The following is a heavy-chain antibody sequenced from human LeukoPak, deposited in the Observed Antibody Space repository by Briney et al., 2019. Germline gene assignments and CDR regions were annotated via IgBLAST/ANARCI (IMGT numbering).Heavy chain of an antibody. V-gene: IGHV1-2*02. CDR1: GYTFTGYY. CDR3: ARAYYYGSGSYYESAFDI. D-gene: IGHD3-10*01. Sequence: ASVKVSCKASGYTFTGYYMHWVRQAPGQGLERIGWINPNSGGTEYAQKFQGRVTMTRDTSINTAYMELSRLKSDDTAVYYCARAYYYGSGSYYESAFDIWGQGTMVTVSS. CDR2: INPNSGGT. J-gene: IGHJ3*02.